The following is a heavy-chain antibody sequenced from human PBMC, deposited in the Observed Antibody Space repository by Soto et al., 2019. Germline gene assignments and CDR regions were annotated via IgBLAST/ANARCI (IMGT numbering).Heavy chain of an antibody. Sequence: ESGPTLVNPTETLTLTCTVSGFSLSNARMGVSWIRQPPGKALEWLAHIFSNDEKSYSTSLKSRLTISKDTSKSQVVLTMTNMDPVDTATYYCARIRKYCSSTSCPVRWGHYYYYYMDVWGKGTTVTVSS. CDR1: GFSLSNARMG. J-gene: IGHJ6*03. D-gene: IGHD2-2*01. CDR2: IFSNDEK. V-gene: IGHV2-26*01. CDR3: ARIRKYCSSTSCPVRWGHYYYYYMDV.